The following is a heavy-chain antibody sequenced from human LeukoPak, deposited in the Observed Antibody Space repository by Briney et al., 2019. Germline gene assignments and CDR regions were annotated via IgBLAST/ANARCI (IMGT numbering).Heavy chain of an antibody. CDR1: GYTFTSYG. V-gene: IGHV1-18*01. CDR2: ISAYSGNT. D-gene: IGHD3-10*01. CDR3: ARDSRGSYYGSGSSFDP. Sequence: ASVKVSCKASGYTFTSYGISWVRQAPGQGLEWMGWISAYSGNTNYAQKLQGRVTMTTDTSTSTAYMELRSLRSDDTAVYYCARDSRGSYYGSGSSFDPWGQGTLVTVSS. J-gene: IGHJ5*02.